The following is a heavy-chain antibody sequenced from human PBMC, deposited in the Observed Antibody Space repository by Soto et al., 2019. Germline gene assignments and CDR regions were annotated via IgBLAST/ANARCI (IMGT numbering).Heavy chain of an antibody. Sequence: LSLTCAVYGGSFSGYYMSWIRQAPGKGLEWVSYISSSGSTIYYADSVKGRFTISRDNAKNSLYLQMNSLRAEDTAVYYCASGYSLGYWGQGTLVTVSS. J-gene: IGHJ4*02. CDR3: ASGYSLGY. CDR2: ISSSGSTI. CDR1: GGSFSGYY. D-gene: IGHD5-18*01. V-gene: IGHV3-11*01.